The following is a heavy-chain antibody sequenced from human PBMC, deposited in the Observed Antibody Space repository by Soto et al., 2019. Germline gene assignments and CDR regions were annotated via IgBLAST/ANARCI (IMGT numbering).Heavy chain of an antibody. V-gene: IGHV4-38-2*01. CDR3: ARGLGANDGFYFDF. D-gene: IGHD1-26*01. CDR2: IHHRGTT. Sequence: SETLSLTCAVSAYSISSGYYWGWIRQPPGKGLEWLGSIHHRGTTYYNPSLKSRVTISLDTSKNQFSLELTSLTAADTAVFYCARGLGANDGFYFDFWGQGALVTVSS. J-gene: IGHJ4*02. CDR1: AYSISSGYY.